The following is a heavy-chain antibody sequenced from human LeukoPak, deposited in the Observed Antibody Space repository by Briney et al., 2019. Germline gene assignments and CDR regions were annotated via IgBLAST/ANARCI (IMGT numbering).Heavy chain of an antibody. D-gene: IGHD6-13*01. J-gene: IGHJ6*03. CDR2: IKQDGSEK. V-gene: IGHV3-7*01. CDR1: GFTFSSYW. CDR3: ARVHQGYSSSWQELYYYYYYMDV. Sequence: GGSLRLSCAASGFTFSSYWMSWVRQAPGKGLEWVANIKQDGSEKYYVDSVKGRFTISRDNAKNSLYLQMNSLRAEDTAVYYCARVHQGYSSSWQELYYYYYYMDVWGKGTTVTVPS.